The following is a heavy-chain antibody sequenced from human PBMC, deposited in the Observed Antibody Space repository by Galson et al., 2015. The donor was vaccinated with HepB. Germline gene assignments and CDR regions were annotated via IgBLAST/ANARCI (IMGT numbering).Heavy chain of an antibody. CDR3: AKGIRGPGRPTTPFDY. V-gene: IGHV3-30*18. Sequence: SLRLSCAASGFTFSSYGMHWVRQAPGKGLEWVALISFDGSNKYYADSVKGRFTISRDNSKNTLDLQMDSLRAEDAAVYYCAKGIRGPGRPTTPFDYWGQGTLVTVSS. D-gene: IGHD1-14*01. CDR2: ISFDGSNK. J-gene: IGHJ4*02. CDR1: GFTFSSYG.